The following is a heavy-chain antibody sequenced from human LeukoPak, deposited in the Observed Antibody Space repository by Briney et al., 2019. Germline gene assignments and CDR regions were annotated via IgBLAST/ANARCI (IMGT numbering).Heavy chain of an antibody. D-gene: IGHD3-10*01. CDR1: GGSISSYY. V-gene: IGHV4-59*12. CDR3: ARDSGTTGEVKFDP. CDR2: IYYSGST. J-gene: IGHJ5*02. Sequence: SETLSLTCTVSGGSISSYYWSWIRQPPGKGLEWIGYIYYSGSTNYNPSLKSRLTISIDTSKNQFSLKLSSVTAADTAVYYCARDSGTTGEVKFDPWGQGTLVTVSS.